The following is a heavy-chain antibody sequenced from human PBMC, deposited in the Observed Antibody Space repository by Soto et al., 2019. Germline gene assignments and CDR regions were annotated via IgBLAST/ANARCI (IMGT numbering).Heavy chain of an antibody. CDR3: ARDTYRNFDY. D-gene: IGHD3-16*02. Sequence: QVQLVQSGAEVKKPGASVKVSCKASGYTFTDYYVHWGRQAPGQGLEWMGWINTTTGGTNYAQKFQGRVTMTRDTSITTAYLELNRLTSDDTAVYYCARDTYRNFDYWGQGTLVTASP. CDR2: INTTTGGT. CDR1: GYTFTDYY. J-gene: IGHJ4*02. V-gene: IGHV1-2*02.